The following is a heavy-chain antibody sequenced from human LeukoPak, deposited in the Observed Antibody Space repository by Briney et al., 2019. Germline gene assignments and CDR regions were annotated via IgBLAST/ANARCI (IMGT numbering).Heavy chain of an antibody. Sequence: SQTLSLTCVVSGDSVSSQNGAWNWIRQSPSRGLEWLGRTYYRSKWYNDYAESMEGRMTTSQDTSKNQYSLHLNSVTPDDTAVYYCARDFGTTGWHTFDCWGQGTLVTVSS. V-gene: IGHV6-1*01. CDR1: GDSVSSQNGA. CDR3: ARDFGTTGWHTFDC. D-gene: IGHD6-19*01. CDR2: TYYRSKWYN. J-gene: IGHJ4*02.